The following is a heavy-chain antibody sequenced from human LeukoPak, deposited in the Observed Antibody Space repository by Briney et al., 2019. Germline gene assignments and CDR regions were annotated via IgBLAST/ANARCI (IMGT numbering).Heavy chain of an antibody. D-gene: IGHD6-19*01. CDR2: ISSGGSII. V-gene: IGHV3-11*04. CDR1: GLTFSDYF. Sequence: GGSLRLSCAASGLTFSDYFMSWIRQAPGKGLEWVSYISSGGSIIYYADSVKGRFTISRDNAKNSLYLQMNSLRAEDTAVYYCARETSSAQIDYWGQGTLVTVSS. J-gene: IGHJ4*02. CDR3: ARETSSAQIDY.